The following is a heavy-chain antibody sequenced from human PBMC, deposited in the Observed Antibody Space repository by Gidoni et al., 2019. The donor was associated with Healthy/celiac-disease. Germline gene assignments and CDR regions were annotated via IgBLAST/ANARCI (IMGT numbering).Heavy chain of an antibody. D-gene: IGHD2-2*02. V-gene: IGHV1-69*01. CDR3: ARVGSIGYCSSTSCYMGGFLDY. CDR1: GGTFSSYA. CDR2: IIPIFGTA. J-gene: IGHJ4*02. Sequence: QVQLVQSGAEVKKPGSSVKVSCKASGGTFSSYAISWVRQAPGQGLEWMGGIIPIFGTANYAQKFQGRVTITADESTSTAYMELSSLRSEDTAVYYCARVGSIGYCSSTSCYMGGFLDYWGQGTLVTVSS.